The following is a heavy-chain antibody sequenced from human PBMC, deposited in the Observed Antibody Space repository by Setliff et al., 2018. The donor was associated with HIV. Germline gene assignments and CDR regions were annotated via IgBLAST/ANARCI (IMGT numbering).Heavy chain of an antibody. V-gene: IGHV3-30*04. CDR1: GFTFSSYA. CDR3: ASTSLPCSGGSCSLFYYYYYMDV. D-gene: IGHD2-15*01. CDR2: ISYDGSNR. J-gene: IGHJ6*03. Sequence: PGGSLRLSCAASGFTFSSYAMHWVRQAPGKGLEWVAIISYDGSNRYYAESVKGRFTISRDNSKNTLYLQMNSLRAEDSAVYYCASTSLPCSGGSCSLFYYYYYMDVWGKGTTVTVSS.